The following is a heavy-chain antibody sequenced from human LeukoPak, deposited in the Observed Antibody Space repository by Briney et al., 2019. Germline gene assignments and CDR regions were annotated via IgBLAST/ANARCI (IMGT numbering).Heavy chain of an antibody. CDR2: IIPILGIA. CDR3: ARSPYSSSWYGDY. D-gene: IGHD6-13*01. CDR1: GSTFSSYA. Sequence: SVKVSCKASGSTFSSYAISWVRQAPGQGLEWMGRIIPILGIANYAQKFQGRVTITADKSTSTAYMELSSLRSEDTAVYYCARSPYSSSWYGDYWGQGTLVTVSS. V-gene: IGHV1-69*04. J-gene: IGHJ4*02.